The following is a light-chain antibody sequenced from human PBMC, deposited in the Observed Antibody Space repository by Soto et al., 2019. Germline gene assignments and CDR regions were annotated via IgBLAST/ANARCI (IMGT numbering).Light chain of an antibody. CDR3: QQYYSYPWT. CDR2: WAS. CDR1: QSVLDSSNNKNY. V-gene: IGKV4-1*01. Sequence: DIVMTQSPDSLAVSLGERATINCKSSQSVLDSSNNKNYLAWYQQKPGQPPKLLIYWASTRESGVPDRFSGSGSGTDLTLTISSLQAEDVAVYYCQQYYSYPWTFGQGTKVEIK. J-gene: IGKJ1*01.